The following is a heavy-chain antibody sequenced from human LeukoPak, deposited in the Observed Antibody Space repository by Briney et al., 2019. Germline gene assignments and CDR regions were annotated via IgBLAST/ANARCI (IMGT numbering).Heavy chain of an antibody. CDR2: ISGSGGSS. J-gene: IGHJ4*02. Sequence: GGSLRLSCAASGFTFSSYAMSWVRQAPGKGLEWVSAISGSGGSSYYADSVKGRFTISRDNSKNTLYLQMNSLRAEDTAVYYCAKLSNPPRDYYFDYWGQGTLVTVSS. V-gene: IGHV3-23*01. CDR1: GFTFSSYA. CDR3: AKLSNPPRDYYFDY.